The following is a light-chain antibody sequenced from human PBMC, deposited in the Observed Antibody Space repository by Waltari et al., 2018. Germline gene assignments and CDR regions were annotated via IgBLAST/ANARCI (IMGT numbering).Light chain of an antibody. CDR3: AAWDDSLGVWI. CDR1: SSNIGKNY. J-gene: IGLJ2*01. CDR2: GND. Sequence: QSVLTQPPSASGTPGQRVTISCSGSSSNIGKNYVYWHQQLPGTAPKLLISGNDQRPSGVPDRFSGSKSGPSASLAISGLRSEDEADYYCAAWDDSLGVWIFGGGTKLTVL. V-gene: IGLV1-47*01.